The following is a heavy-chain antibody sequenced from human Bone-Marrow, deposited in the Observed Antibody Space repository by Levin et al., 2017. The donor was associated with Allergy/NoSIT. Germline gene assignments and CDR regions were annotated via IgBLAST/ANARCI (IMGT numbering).Heavy chain of an antibody. J-gene: IGHJ6*03. Sequence: PGGSLRLSCAASGFTFSNAWMSWVRQAPGKGLEWVGRIKSKTDGGTTDYAAPVKGRFTISRDDSKNTLYLQMNSLKTEDTAVYYCTTDAGIVVVPAACNATCYDYYMDVWGKGTTVTVSS. D-gene: IGHD2-2*01. CDR2: IKSKTDGGTT. V-gene: IGHV3-15*01. CDR3: TTDAGIVVVPAACNATCYDYYMDV. CDR1: GFTFSNAW.